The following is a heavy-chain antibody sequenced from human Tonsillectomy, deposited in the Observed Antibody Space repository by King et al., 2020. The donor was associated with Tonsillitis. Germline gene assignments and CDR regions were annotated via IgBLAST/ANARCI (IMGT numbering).Heavy chain of an antibody. J-gene: IGHJ4*02. CDR2: IKQSGGEK. D-gene: IGHD6-25*01. V-gene: IGHV3-7*01. CDR3: ASGSGWVFDY. Sequence: VQLVESGGGLVKPGGSLRLPCAAFGVTFSSFWMRWVLEASGRGLWGWAIIKQSGGEKLYGDSVKCRFTISRDNAKNSLYLQMNSLRAEDTAVYYCASGSGWVFDYWGQGTLVTVSS. CDR1: GVTFSSFW.